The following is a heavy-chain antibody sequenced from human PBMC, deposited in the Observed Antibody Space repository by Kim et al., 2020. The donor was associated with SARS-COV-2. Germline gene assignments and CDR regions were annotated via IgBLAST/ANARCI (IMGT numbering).Heavy chain of an antibody. CDR2: ISSSSSYI. V-gene: IGHV3-21*01. J-gene: IGHJ6*02. D-gene: IGHD2-21*02. Sequence: GGSLRLSCAASGFTFSSYSMNWVRQAPGKGLEWVSSISSSSSYIYYADSVKGRFTISRDNAKNSLYLQMNSLRAEDTAVYYCARWRTVVTLHYGMDVWGQGTTVTVSS. CDR1: GFTFSSYS. CDR3: ARWRTVVTLHYGMDV.